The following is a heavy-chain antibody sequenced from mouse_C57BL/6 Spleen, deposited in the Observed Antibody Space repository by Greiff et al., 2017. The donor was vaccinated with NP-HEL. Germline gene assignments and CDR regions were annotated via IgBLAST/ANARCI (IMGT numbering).Heavy chain of an antibody. V-gene: IGHV5-16*01. CDR3: ARVYYYGPWYFDV. J-gene: IGHJ1*03. D-gene: IGHD1-1*01. Sequence: DVKLVESEGGLVQPGSSMKLSCTASGFTFSDYYMAWVRQVPEKGLEWVANINYDGSSTYYLDSLKSRFIISRDNAKNILYLQMSSLKSEDTATYYCARVYYYGPWYFDVWGTGTTVTVSS. CDR2: INYDGSST. CDR1: GFTFSDYY.